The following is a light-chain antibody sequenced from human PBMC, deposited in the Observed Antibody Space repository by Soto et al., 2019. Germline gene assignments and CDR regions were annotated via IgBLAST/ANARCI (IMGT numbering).Light chain of an antibody. Sequence: EIVLTQSPGTLSLSPGERATLSCRASQSVSSSYLAWYQQKPGQAPRLLIYGASSRATGIPDRFSGSGSGTDFTLTISXXXPEXXXVYYCQXXXSSPXATFGQGTKVDI. J-gene: IGKJ2*01. V-gene: IGKV3-20*01. CDR1: QSVSSSY. CDR2: GAS. CDR3: QXXXSSPXAT.